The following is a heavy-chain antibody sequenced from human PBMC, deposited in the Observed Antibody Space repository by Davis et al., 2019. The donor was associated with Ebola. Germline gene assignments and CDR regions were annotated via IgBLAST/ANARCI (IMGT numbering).Heavy chain of an antibody. D-gene: IGHD3-22*01. CDR1: GNSFNSHW. CDR3: ARGGYYDSSGYYHEFDY. V-gene: IGHV5-51*01. Sequence: GESLKISCKDSGNSFNSHWIGWVRQLPGKGLEWMGVIFTGDSDTRYSPSFRGQVTISADNSIKTAFLHWSSLKASDTAIYYCARGGYYDSSGYYHEFDYWGQGTLVTVSS. CDR2: IFTGDSDT. J-gene: IGHJ4*02.